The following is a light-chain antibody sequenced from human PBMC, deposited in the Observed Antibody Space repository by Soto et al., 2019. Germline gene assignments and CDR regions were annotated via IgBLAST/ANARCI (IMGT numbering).Light chain of an antibody. CDR2: GNS. Sequence: QSVLTQPPSVSGAPGQRVTISCTGSSSNIGAGYDVHWYQQLPGTAPKLLIYGNSNRPSGVPDRFSGSKSSTSASLAITGLQAEDEADYYCQTYDSSHVVFGGGTKVTV. V-gene: IGLV1-40*01. CDR1: SSNIGAGYD. J-gene: IGLJ2*01. CDR3: QTYDSSHVV.